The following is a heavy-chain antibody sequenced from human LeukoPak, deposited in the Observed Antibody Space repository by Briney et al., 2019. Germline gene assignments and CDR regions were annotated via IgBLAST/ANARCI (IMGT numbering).Heavy chain of an antibody. CDR2: ISDSGST. CDR3: ARVFRGAVTSNWFDP. Sequence: PSETLSLTCTVSGGSINGYYWTWIRQPPGKGLEWIGYISDSGSTNYNPSLKSRVTMSVDSSNTEFSLRLNSVPAADTAVYYCARVFRGAVTSNWFDPWGQGTLVTVSS. V-gene: IGHV4-59*01. CDR1: GGSINGYY. J-gene: IGHJ5*02. D-gene: IGHD4-17*01.